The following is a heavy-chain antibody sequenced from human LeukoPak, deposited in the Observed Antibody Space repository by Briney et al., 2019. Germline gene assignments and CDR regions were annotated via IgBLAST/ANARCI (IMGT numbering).Heavy chain of an antibody. CDR1: GYTFTSYG. Sequence: GVSVKVSCKASGYTFTSYGISWVRQAPGQGLEWMGWISAYNGNTNYAQKLQGRVTMTTDTSTSTAYMELRSLRSDDTAVYYCARDGYCSSTSCRNFDYWGQGTLVTVSS. CDR2: ISAYNGNT. V-gene: IGHV1-18*01. CDR3: ARDGYCSSTSCRNFDY. J-gene: IGHJ4*02. D-gene: IGHD2-2*03.